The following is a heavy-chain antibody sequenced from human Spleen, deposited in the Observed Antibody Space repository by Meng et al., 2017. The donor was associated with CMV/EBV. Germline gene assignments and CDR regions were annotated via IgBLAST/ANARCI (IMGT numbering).Heavy chain of an antibody. D-gene: IGHD3-22*01. CDR1: GYTFSNYG. CDR2: ISSFTGDA. Sequence: SGYTFSNYGISWVRQAPGQGLEWMGWISSFTGDANYAQKFQGRVTMTTDTSTRSAYMELTNLRSNDTAVYYCARFPSIVAVPYQLDYWGQGTLVTASS. J-gene: IGHJ4*02. CDR3: ARFPSIVAVPYQLDY. V-gene: IGHV1-18*01.